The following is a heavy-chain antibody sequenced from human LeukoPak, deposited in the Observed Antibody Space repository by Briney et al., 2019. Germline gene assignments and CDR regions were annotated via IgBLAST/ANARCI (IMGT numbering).Heavy chain of an antibody. CDR1: GLTFRTSA. Sequence: KAGRSLRLSCADSGLTFRTSAMHWVHQAPGKGLEWVAVVSFDGSNENYADSVRGRFIISRDNSKNTLYLQMSGLRREDTAMYYCARGVGYTLVSWGQGTLVTVSS. D-gene: IGHD5-24*01. V-gene: IGHV3-30-3*01. CDR3: ARGVGYTLVS. CDR2: VSFDGSNE. J-gene: IGHJ5*02.